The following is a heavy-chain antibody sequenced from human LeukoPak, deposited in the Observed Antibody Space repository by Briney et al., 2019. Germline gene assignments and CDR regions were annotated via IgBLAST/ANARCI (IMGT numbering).Heavy chain of an antibody. CDR2: IYYRGST. V-gene: IGHV4-30-4*01. CDR1: VDSLSRGDDY. J-gene: IGHJ4*02. CDR3: ARYCSSTSCAGLDY. Sequence: TLSLTRAFSVDSLSRGDDYGGWARRPPGECLEWLGYIYYRGSTYYNPSRKGRLTISVDTPKNQFSLKLSSVTAADTAVYYCARYCSSTSCAGLDYWGQGTLVTVSS. D-gene: IGHD2-2*01.